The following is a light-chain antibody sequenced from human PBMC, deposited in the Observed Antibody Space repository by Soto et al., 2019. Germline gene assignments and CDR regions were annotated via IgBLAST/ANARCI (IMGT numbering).Light chain of an antibody. CDR1: SSDVGGYNY. CDR2: DVT. V-gene: IGLV2-14*03. Sequence: QSALTQPASVSGSPGQSITISCTGTSSDVGGYNYVSWYQHHPGKAPKLMIYDVTHRPSGVYNRFSGSKSGNTASLTISGLQAADEADYYCSSYTSRSTLYVFGTGTKLTVL. J-gene: IGLJ1*01. CDR3: SSYTSRSTLYV.